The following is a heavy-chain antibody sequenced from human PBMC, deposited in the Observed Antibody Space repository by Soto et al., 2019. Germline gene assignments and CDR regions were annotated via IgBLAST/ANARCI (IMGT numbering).Heavy chain of an antibody. V-gene: IGHV1-46*01. D-gene: IGHD1-26*01. Sequence: QVQLVQSGAEVKKPGASVKVSCKASGYTFTSYYMHWVRQAPGQGLEWMGIINPSGGRTSYAQKFQGRVTMTRDTSTSTVYRELSSLRSEDTAVYYCARVMSGSYRFDYWGQGTLVTVSS. J-gene: IGHJ4*02. CDR1: GYTFTSYY. CDR3: ARVMSGSYRFDY. CDR2: INPSGGRT.